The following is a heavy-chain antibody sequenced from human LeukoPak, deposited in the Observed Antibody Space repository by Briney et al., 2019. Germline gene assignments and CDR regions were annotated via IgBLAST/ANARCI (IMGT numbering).Heavy chain of an antibody. D-gene: IGHD6-19*01. CDR3: ARGHSSGWYFKY. J-gene: IGHJ4*02. CDR2: ISWNSGSI. CDR1: GFTFDDYA. Sequence: GGSLRLSCAASGFTFDDYAMHWVRQAPGKGLEWVSGISWNSGSIGYADSVKGRFTISRDNAKNSLYLQMNSLRAEDTAVYYCARGHSSGWYFKYWGQGTLVTVSS. V-gene: IGHV3-9*01.